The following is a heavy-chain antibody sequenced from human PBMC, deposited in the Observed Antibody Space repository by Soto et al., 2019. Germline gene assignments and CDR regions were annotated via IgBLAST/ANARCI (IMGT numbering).Heavy chain of an antibody. CDR2: ISYDGSNK. J-gene: IGHJ6*02. V-gene: IGHV3-30-3*01. Sequence: PGGSLRLSCAASGFTFSSYAMHWVRQAPGKGLEWVAVISYDGSNKYYADSVKGRFTISRDNSKNTLYVQMNSLRAEDTAVYYCAKGRSYYYYYGVDVWGQGTTVTVSS. CDR1: GFTFSSYA. CDR3: AKGRSYYYYYGVDV.